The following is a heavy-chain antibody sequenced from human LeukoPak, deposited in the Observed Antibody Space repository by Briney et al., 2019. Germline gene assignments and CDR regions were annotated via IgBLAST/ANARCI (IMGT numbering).Heavy chain of an antibody. Sequence: PGGSLRLSCAASGFTFSSYGMHWVRQAPGKGLEWVAFIRYDGSNKYYADSVKGRFTISRDNSKNTLYLQMNSLRAEDTAVYYCAKDQHRIAVALWYFDYWGQGTLVTVSS. D-gene: IGHD6-19*01. CDR1: GFTFSSYG. J-gene: IGHJ4*02. V-gene: IGHV3-30*02. CDR2: IRYDGSNK. CDR3: AKDQHRIAVALWYFDY.